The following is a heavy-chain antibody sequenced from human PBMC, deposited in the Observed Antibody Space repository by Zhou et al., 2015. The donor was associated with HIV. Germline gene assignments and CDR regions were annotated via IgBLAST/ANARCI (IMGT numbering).Heavy chain of an antibody. V-gene: IGHV1-69*12. CDR1: GGTFSSYA. CDR3: ASAPYYYDSSGYQNGGW. Sequence: QVQLVQSGAEVKKPGSSVKVSCKASGGTFSSYAISWVRQAPGQGLEWMGGIIPIFGTANYAQKFQGRVTITADESTSTAYMELSSLRSEDTAVYYCASAPYYYDSSGYQNGGWWGQGTLVTVSS. D-gene: IGHD3-22*01. CDR2: IIPIFGTA. J-gene: IGHJ4*02.